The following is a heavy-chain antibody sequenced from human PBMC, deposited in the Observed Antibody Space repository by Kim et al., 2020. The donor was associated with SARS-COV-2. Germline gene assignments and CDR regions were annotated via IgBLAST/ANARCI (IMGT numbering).Heavy chain of an antibody. D-gene: IGHD3-22*01. J-gene: IGHJ4*02. Sequence: VKGRFTSSRDNSKTTLYLQMNSLRAEDTAVYYCARALRPYYYDSSGYFDYWGQGTLVTVSS. CDR3: ARALRPYYYDSSGYFDY. V-gene: IGHV3-30*07.